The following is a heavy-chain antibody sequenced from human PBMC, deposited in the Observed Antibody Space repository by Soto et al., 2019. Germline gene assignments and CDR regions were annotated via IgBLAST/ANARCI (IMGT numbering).Heavy chain of an antibody. Sequence: GGSLRLSCAASGFTVSSNYMSWVRQAPEKGLEWVSLIYSGGSTYYPDSVKGRFTISRDNSKNTLHLEMNSLRAEDTAVYFCAKESRGITPTVTGYWGQGTQVTVSS. V-gene: IGHV3-66*01. CDR3: AKESRGITPTVTGY. D-gene: IGHD1-1*01. CDR2: IYSGGST. J-gene: IGHJ4*02. CDR1: GFTVSSNY.